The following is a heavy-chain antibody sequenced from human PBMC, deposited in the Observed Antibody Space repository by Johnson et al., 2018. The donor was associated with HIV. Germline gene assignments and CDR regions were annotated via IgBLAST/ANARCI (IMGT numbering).Heavy chain of an antibody. CDR2: ISSGSHSI. J-gene: IGHJ3*02. V-gene: IGHV3-11*04. CDR3: ARRGNWNYLKSAFDI. Sequence: QMHLVESGGGLVKPGGSLRLSCAASGFAFSDYYMAWIRQAPGKGLEWVSFISSGSHSIYYADSVKGRFTVSRDNSKNSLYLQMNSLRAEDTAVYHCARRGNWNYLKSAFDIWGQGTMVTVSS. CDR1: GFAFSDYY. D-gene: IGHD1-7*01.